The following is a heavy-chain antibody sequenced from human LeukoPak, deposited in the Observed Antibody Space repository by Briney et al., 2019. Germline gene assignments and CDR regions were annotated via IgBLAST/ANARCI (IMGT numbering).Heavy chain of an antibody. J-gene: IGHJ3*02. CDR1: GFTFSSYA. CDR2: ISYDGSNK. CDR3: AKGNPITMVRGVFITSTAFDI. V-gene: IGHV3-30*04. Sequence: GRSLRLSCAASGFTFSSYAMHWVRQAPGKGLEWVAVISYDGSNKYYADSVKGRFTISRDNSKNTLYLQMNSLRAEDTAVYYCAKGNPITMVRGVFITSTAFDIWGQGTMVTVSS. D-gene: IGHD3-10*01.